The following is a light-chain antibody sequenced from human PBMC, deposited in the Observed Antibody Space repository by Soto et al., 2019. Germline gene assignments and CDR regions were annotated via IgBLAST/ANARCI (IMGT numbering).Light chain of an antibody. CDR2: EGS. CDR1: SSDVGSYNL. Sequence: QSALTQPASVSGSPGQSITISCTGTSSDVGSYNLVSWYQQHPGKAPKLMIYEGSARPSGISNRFSGSKSGDTASLTISRLQAEDEAHYYCCSYAGSSTFVFGGGTQLTVL. CDR3: CSYAGSSTFV. J-gene: IGLJ7*01. V-gene: IGLV2-23*03.